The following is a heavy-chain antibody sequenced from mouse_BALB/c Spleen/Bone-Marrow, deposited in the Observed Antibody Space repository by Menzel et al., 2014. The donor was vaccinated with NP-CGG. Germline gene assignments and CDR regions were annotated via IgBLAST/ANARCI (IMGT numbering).Heavy chain of an antibody. Sequence: EVMLVESGGGLVQPGGSLKLSCAASGFTFSSYGMSWVRQTPDKRLELVATINSNGGSTYYPDSVKGRFTISRDNAKNTLYLQMSSLKSEDTAMYCCVRGKNYDYDYWGQGTTLTVSS. CDR3: VRGKNYDYDY. CDR1: GFTFSSYG. J-gene: IGHJ2*01. V-gene: IGHV5-6-3*01. D-gene: IGHD2-4*01. CDR2: INSNGGST.